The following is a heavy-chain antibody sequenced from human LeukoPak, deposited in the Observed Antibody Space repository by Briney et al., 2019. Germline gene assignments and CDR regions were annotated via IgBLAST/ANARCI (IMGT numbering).Heavy chain of an antibody. CDR3: ARGLVGAADY. V-gene: IGHV1-69*05. Sequence: PVKVSYKASGGTFSSYAISWVRQAPGQGLEWMGGIIPIFGTANYAQKFQGRVTITTDESTSTAYMELSSLRSEDTAVYYCARGLVGAADYWGQGTLVTVSS. CDR2: IIPIFGTA. CDR1: GGTFSSYA. J-gene: IGHJ4*02. D-gene: IGHD1-26*01.